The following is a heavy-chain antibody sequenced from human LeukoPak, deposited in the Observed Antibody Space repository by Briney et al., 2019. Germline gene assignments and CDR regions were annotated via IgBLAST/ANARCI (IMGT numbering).Heavy chain of an antibody. CDR3: ARHYYDSSGYYEQSEFDY. Sequence: PSETLSLTCTVSGYSISSGYYWGWIRQPPGKGLEWIGSIYRSGSTYYNPSLKSLVTISVDTSRNQFSLKLSSVTAADTAVYYCARHYYDSSGYYEQSEFDYXXXGTLVTV. CDR2: IYRSGST. D-gene: IGHD3-22*01. V-gene: IGHV4-38-2*02. J-gene: IGHJ4*02. CDR1: GYSISSGYY.